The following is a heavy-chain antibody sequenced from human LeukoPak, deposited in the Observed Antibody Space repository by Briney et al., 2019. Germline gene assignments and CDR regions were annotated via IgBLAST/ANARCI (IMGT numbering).Heavy chain of an antibody. CDR2: IKRDGSRI. D-gene: IGHD1-14*01. CDR3: ARDQSPEKCGQFYDAFDI. Sequence: GGSLRLSCAVSGFSLSTYWMTWLRQPPGKGLEWVANIKRDGSRINYVDAVRGRFIISRDNAKNSIYLQMDSLRVEDTAVYFCARDQSPEKCGQFYDAFDIWGQGTLVTVSP. CDR1: GFSLSTYW. J-gene: IGHJ3*02. V-gene: IGHV3-7*01.